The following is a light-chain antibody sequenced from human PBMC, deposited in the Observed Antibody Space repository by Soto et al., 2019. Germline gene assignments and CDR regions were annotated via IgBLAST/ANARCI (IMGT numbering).Light chain of an antibody. Sequence: EIVLTQSPATLSLSPGERATLSCRASQSVSSYLGWYQQKPDQAPRLLIYDASNRATGIPARFSGSGSGTDFTLTISSLEPEDFAVYYCQQRSNWPSTFGQGTRLEIK. CDR3: QQRSNWPST. V-gene: IGKV3-11*01. CDR2: DAS. CDR1: QSVSSY. J-gene: IGKJ5*01.